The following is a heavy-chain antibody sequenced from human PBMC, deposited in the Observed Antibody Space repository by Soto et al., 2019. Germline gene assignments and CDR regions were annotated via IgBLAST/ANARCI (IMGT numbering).Heavy chain of an antibody. V-gene: IGHV3-74*01. J-gene: IGHJ4*03. CDR2: INSDGSST. Sequence: PVGSLRLSCAASGFTFSDYWMHWVRQAPGKGLVWVSRINSDGSSTSYADSVKGRFTISRDNAKNTLYLQMNSLRAEDTAVYYCARDTLEFLYYFDYWGQGTTVTVSS. CDR1: GFTFSDYW. CDR3: ARDTLEFLYYFDY. D-gene: IGHD1-1*01.